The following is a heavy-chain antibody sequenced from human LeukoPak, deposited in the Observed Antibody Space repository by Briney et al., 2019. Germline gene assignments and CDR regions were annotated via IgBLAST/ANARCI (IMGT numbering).Heavy chain of an antibody. V-gene: IGHV4-59*12. CDR1: GGSISSYY. J-gene: IGHJ1*01. CDR3: ASHCSSTSCYYEYFQH. D-gene: IGHD2-2*01. Sequence: PSETLSLTCTVSGGSISSYYWSWIRQPPGKGLEWIGYIYYSGSTYYNPSLKSRVTISVDTSKNQFSLKLSSVTAADTAVYYCASHCSSTSCYYEYFQHWGQGTLVTVSS. CDR2: IYYSGST.